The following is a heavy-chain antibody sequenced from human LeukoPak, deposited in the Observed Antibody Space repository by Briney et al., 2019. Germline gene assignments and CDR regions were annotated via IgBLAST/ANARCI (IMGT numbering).Heavy chain of an antibody. V-gene: IGHV3-9*01. J-gene: IGHJ4*02. Sequence: GGSLRLSCAASGFTFDDYALHWVRQAPGKGLEWVSGISWNSGSIGYADSVKGRFTISRDNAKNSLYLQMNSLRAEDTAVYYCAKSFPGYYYDSSGPTLESWGQGTLVTVPS. CDR2: ISWNSGSI. CDR1: GFTFDDYA. D-gene: IGHD3-22*01. CDR3: AKSFPGYYYDSSGPTLES.